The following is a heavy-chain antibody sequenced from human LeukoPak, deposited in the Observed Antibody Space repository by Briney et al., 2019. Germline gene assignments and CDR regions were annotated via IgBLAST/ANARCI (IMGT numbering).Heavy chain of an antibody. J-gene: IGHJ4*02. D-gene: IGHD2-15*01. CDR1: GFTVSSNY. Sequence: GGSLRLSCAASGFTVSSNYMSWVRQAPGKGLEWVSVIYSGGSTYYAASVKGRFTVSRDNSKNTLYLQMNSLRVEDTAVYYCARDFCSAGSCSPANWGQGTLVTVSS. CDR2: IYSGGST. CDR3: ARDFCSAGSCSPAN. V-gene: IGHV3-66*01.